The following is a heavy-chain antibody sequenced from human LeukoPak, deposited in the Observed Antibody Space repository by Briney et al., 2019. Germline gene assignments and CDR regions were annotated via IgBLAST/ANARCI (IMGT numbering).Heavy chain of an antibody. CDR1: GFTFSIYW. D-gene: IGHD1-26*01. J-gene: IGHJ4*02. Sequence: GGSLRLSCAASGFTFSIYWMSWVRQAPGKGLEWVSYISSSGRTKYYADSVKGRFTISRDNVKNSLYLQMNSLRAEDTAVYYCARDRQYWEPLDYWGQGTLVTVSS. V-gene: IGHV3-48*01. CDR2: ISSSGRTK. CDR3: ARDRQYWEPLDY.